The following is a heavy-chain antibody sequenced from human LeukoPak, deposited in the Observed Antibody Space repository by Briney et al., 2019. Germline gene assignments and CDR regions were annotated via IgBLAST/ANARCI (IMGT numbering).Heavy chain of an antibody. CDR1: GFTFSTYV. D-gene: IGHD2-2*01. CDR2: ISYDGSEK. J-gene: IGHJ4*01. V-gene: IGHV3-30*18. CDR3: AKEYCSTPSGPGD. Sequence: GRSLRLSCAASGFTFSTYVFHWVRQAPGKGLEWVAVISYDGSEKYYADSVKGRFTISRDNSKNTLYLQMTSLRAEDTAVYYVAKEYCSTPSGPGDWGLGSLVTVSS.